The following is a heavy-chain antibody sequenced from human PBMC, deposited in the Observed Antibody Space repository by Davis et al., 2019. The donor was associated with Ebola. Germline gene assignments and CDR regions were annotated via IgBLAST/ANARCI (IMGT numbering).Heavy chain of an antibody. V-gene: IGHV4-39*01. D-gene: IGHD3-16*01. CDR2: INDGGNS. CDR3: ARFVYDYVGGSPTSWFDP. Sequence: MPAGSLSLSCTVSGGSISSSSHYWGWIRQSPGKGLEWIGSINDGGNSFYNPSLESRVTISVDTSKNEFSLKVPSVTAADTGVYYCARFVYDYVGGSPTSWFDPWGQGTRVTVSS. CDR1: GGSISSSSHY. J-gene: IGHJ5*02.